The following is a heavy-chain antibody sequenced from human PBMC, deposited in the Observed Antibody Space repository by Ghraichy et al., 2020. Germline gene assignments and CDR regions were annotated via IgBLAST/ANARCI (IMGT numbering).Heavy chain of an antibody. D-gene: IGHD2-15*01. J-gene: IGHJ4*02. CDR1: GFTFSSYA. Sequence: GESLNISCAASGFTFSSYAMSWVRQAPGKGLEWVSVISGSGGSTYYADSVKGRFTISRDNSKNTLYLQMNSLRAEDTAVYYCAKLIVVVAATPFDYWGQGTLVTVSS. CDR3: AKLIVVVAATPFDY. CDR2: ISGSGGST. V-gene: IGHV3-23*01.